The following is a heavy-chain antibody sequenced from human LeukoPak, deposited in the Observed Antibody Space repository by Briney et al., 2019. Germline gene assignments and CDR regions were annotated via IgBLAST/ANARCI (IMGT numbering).Heavy chain of an antibody. Sequence: GGSLRLSCAASGFTFSSYSVHWVRQAPGKGLEWVSYISGSSGTIYYADSVKGRFTISRDNAKNSLYLQMNSLRAEDTAVYYCARGIIAVAAASDFWGQGTLVTVSS. J-gene: IGHJ4*02. CDR1: GFTFSSYS. CDR2: ISGSSGTI. D-gene: IGHD6-19*01. CDR3: ARGIIAVAAASDF. V-gene: IGHV3-48*01.